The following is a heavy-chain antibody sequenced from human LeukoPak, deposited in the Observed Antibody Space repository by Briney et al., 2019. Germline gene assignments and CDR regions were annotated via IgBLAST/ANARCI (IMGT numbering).Heavy chain of an antibody. V-gene: IGHV3-53*01. CDR2: IYSGGST. J-gene: IGHJ4*02. CDR3: ARDGVGATKRGAFDY. D-gene: IGHD1-26*01. CDR1: GFTVSSNY. Sequence: GGSLRLSCAASGFTVSSNYMSWVRQAPGKGLEWVSVIYSGGSTYYADSVKGRLTISRDNSKNTLYLQMNSLRAEDTAVYYCARDGVGATKRGAFDYWGQGTLVTVSS.